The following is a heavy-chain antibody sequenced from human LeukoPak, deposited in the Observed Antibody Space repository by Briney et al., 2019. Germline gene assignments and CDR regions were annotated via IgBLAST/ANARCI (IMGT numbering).Heavy chain of an antibody. J-gene: IGHJ4*02. V-gene: IGHV4-39*01. D-gene: IGHD3-10*01. Sequence: PSETLSLTCTVSGGSISSSSYYWGWIRQPPGKGLEWIGSLYYSGSTYYNPSLKSRVTISVDTSKNQFSLKLSSVTAADTAVHYCARHTYYYGSGSYFFDYWGQGALVTVSS. CDR1: GGSISSSSYY. CDR2: LYYSGST. CDR3: ARHTYYYGSGSYFFDY.